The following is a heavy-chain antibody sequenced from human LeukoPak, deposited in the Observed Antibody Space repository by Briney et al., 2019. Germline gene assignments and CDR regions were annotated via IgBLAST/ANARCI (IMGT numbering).Heavy chain of an antibody. CDR1: GFTVRSNS. D-gene: IGHD5-24*01. CDR2: IYSGGRT. Sequence: AGGSLRLSCAVSGFTVRSNSMTWVRQAPGKGLEWVSLIYSGGRTYYADSVKGRFTISRDISKDTVYLQMRSLRAEDTAVYYCVRDRIEMSARDYYGMDVWGQGTTVTVSS. J-gene: IGHJ6*02. CDR3: VRDRIEMSARDYYGMDV. V-gene: IGHV3-53*01.